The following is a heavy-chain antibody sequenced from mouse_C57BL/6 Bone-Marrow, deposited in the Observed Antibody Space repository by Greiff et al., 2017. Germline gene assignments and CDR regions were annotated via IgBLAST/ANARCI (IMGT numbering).Heavy chain of an antibody. Sequence: VQLQQPGAELVKPGASVKLSCKASGYTFTSYWMHWVKQRPGRGLEWIGRIDPNSGGPKYNDKFKSKATLTVDKPSSTAYMQLSSLTSEDSAVYYTARGTTVVAYYLDYWGQGTTLTVSS. D-gene: IGHD1-1*01. CDR1: GYTFTSYW. CDR2: IDPNSGGP. V-gene: IGHV1-72*01. J-gene: IGHJ2*01. CDR3: ARGTTVVAYYLDY.